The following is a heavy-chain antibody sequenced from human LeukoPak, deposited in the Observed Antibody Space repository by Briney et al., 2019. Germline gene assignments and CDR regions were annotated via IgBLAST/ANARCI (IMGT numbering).Heavy chain of an antibody. J-gene: IGHJ6*02. D-gene: IGHD3-22*01. CDR3: ARGYSSGYYYYYGMDV. V-gene: IGHV1-8*01. CDR2: MNPNSGNT. Sequence: GASVKVSCKAPGYTFTSYDINWVRQATGQGLEWMGWMNPNSGNTGYAQKFQGRVTMTRNTSISTAYMELSSLRSEDTAVYYCARGYSSGYYYYYGMDVWGQGTTVTDSS. CDR1: GYTFTSYD.